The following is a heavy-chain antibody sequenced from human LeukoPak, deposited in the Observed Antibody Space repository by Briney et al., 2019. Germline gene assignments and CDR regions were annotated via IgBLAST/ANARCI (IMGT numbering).Heavy chain of an antibody. CDR1: GYTFTGYY. Sequence: ASVKVSCKASGYTFTGYYMHWVRQAPGQGLEWMGWINPNSGGTNYAQKFQGRVTMTRDTSISTAYMELSSLRSEDTAVYYCARGSDSSSWYTLGPWFDPWGQGTLVTVSS. J-gene: IGHJ5*02. CDR3: ARGSDSSSWYTLGPWFDP. D-gene: IGHD6-13*01. V-gene: IGHV1-2*02. CDR2: INPNSGGT.